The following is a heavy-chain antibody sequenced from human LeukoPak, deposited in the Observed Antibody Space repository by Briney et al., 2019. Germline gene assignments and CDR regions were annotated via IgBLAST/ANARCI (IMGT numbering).Heavy chain of an antibody. CDR1: GFTFSDYY. CDR2: VSSSGSTI. J-gene: IGHJ4*02. D-gene: IGHD4-17*01. Sequence: GGSLRLSCAASGFTFSDYYMSWIRQAPGKGLEWVSYVSSSGSTIYYADSVKGRFTISRDNAKNSLYLQMNSLRAEDTAVYYCARGLGYGDYASFFDYWGQGTLVTVSS. V-gene: IGHV3-11*04. CDR3: ARGLGYGDYASFFDY.